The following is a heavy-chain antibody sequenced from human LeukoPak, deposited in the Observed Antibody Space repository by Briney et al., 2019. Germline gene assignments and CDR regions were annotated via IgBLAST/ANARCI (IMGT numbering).Heavy chain of an antibody. CDR3: ARSNAGAFDI. CDR1: GYSITTGYY. CDR2: TYHSGST. D-gene: IGHD2-8*01. V-gene: IGHV4-38-2*02. J-gene: IGHJ3*02. Sequence: SETLSLTCTVSGYSITTGYYWGWIRQPPGKGLEWIGSTYHSGSTFYNPSLKSRVTISVDPSKNQFSLKLSSVTAADTAVYYCARSNAGAFDIWGQGTMVTVSS.